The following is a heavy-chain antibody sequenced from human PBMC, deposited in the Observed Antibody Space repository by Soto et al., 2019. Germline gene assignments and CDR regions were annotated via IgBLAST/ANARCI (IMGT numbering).Heavy chain of an antibody. CDR3: ARLKESAAHYYYYGMDV. V-gene: IGHV1-18*01. Sequence: ASVKVSCKASGYTFTSYGISWVRQAPGQGLEWMGWISAYNGNTNYAQKLQGRVTMTTDTSTSTAYMELRSLRSDDTAVYYCARLKESAAHYYYYGMDVWGQGTTVTVSS. J-gene: IGHJ6*02. D-gene: IGHD2-2*01. CDR2: ISAYNGNT. CDR1: GYTFTSYG.